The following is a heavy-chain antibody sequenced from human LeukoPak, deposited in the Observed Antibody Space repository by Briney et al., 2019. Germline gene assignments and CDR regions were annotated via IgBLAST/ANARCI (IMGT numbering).Heavy chain of an antibody. Sequence: ASVKVSCKASGYTFTSYGISWVRQAPGQGLEWMGWISAYNGNTNYAQKLQGRVTMTTDTSTSTAYMELRSLRSDDTAVYYCARDRSGQSFGYYYYGMDVWGQGTTVTVSS. CDR2: ISAYNGNT. CDR3: ARDRSGQSFGYYYYGMDV. V-gene: IGHV1-18*01. J-gene: IGHJ6*02. D-gene: IGHD3-16*01. CDR1: GYTFTSYG.